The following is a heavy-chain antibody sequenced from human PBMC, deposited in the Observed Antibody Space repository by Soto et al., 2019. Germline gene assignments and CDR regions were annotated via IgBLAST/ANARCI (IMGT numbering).Heavy chain of an antibody. CDR3: ARDDCSGGSCYAAIDY. CDR1: GFTFSSYS. J-gene: IGHJ4*02. V-gene: IGHV3-48*01. Sequence: GGSLRLSCAASGFTFSSYSMNWVRQAPGKGLEWVSYISSSSSTIYYADSVKGRFTISRDNAKNSLYLQMNSLRAEDTAVYYCARDDCSGGSCYAAIDYWGQGTLVTVSS. CDR2: ISSSSSTI. D-gene: IGHD2-15*01.